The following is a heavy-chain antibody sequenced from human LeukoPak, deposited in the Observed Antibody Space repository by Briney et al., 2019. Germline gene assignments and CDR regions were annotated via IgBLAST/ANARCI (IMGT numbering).Heavy chain of an antibody. CDR3: ARGGVPGQQLDY. Sequence: EASVKLSCKTSGYTFTGHFMYWVRQAPGQGLEWMGWINPNTGGTNYAQKFQGRVTMTRDTSSSTAYMELTRLTSDDTAVYYCARGGVPGQQLDYWGQGTTVTVSS. D-gene: IGHD2-8*02. CDR2: INPNTGGT. V-gene: IGHV1-2*02. J-gene: IGHJ6*02. CDR1: GYTFTGHF.